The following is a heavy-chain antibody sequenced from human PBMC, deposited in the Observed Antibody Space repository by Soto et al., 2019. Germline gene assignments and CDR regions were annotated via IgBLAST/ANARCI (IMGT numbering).Heavy chain of an antibody. V-gene: IGHV3-48*02. J-gene: IGHJ3*02. D-gene: IGHD4-4*01. CDR1: GFTFSSYS. CDR2: ISSSSSTI. Sequence: LRLSCAASGFTFSSYSMNWVRQAPGKGLEWVSYISSSSSTIYYADSVKGRFTISRDNAKNSLYLQMNSLRDEDTAVYYCARDLLDYSGNFDAFDIWGQGTMVTVSS. CDR3: ARDLLDYSGNFDAFDI.